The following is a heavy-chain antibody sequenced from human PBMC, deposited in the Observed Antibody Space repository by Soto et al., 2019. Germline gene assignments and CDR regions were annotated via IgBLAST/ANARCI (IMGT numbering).Heavy chain of an antibody. CDR3: ARDQGSHPGE. CDR2: IHHSGGT. V-gene: IGHV4-4*02. Sequence: QVQLQESGPGLVRPSGTVSLTCAVSGLSISSDNWWRWVRQPPGKGLEWIGEIHHSGGTNYNPSLKSRVTMSVVPSKDLFSLTLNSVTAADTAFYYCARDQGSHPGEWGQGTLVSVSS. D-gene: IGHD6-13*01. CDR1: GLSISSDNW. J-gene: IGHJ4*02.